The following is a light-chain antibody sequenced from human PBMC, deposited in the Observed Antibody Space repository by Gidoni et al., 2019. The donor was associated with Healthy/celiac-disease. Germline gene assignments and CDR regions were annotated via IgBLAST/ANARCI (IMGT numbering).Light chain of an antibody. J-gene: IGKJ4*01. CDR2: DAS. V-gene: IGKV1-33*01. CDR1: QDLSTY. Sequence: DIQMTQSPSSLSASVGDRVTITCQASQDLSTYLNWYQQKPGKAPKLVIYDASNLETGVPSRFSGSGSGTDFTCTISSLQPEDIATYYWQQYDNLPLTFGGGTKVEIK. CDR3: QQYDNLPLT.